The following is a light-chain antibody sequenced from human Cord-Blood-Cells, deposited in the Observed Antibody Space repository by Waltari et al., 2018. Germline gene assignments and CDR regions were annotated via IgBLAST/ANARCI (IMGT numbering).Light chain of an antibody. CDR3: AAWDDSLSGPV. CDR2: RNN. Sequence: QSVLTQPPSASGTPGQRVTISCSGSSSNIGSNYVYWYQQLPGTAPKLLIYRNNLRPSGVPDRCSGSKSGTSASLAISGLRSEDEAEYYCAAWDDSLSGPVFGGGTKLTVL. J-gene: IGLJ3*02. CDR1: SSNIGSNY. V-gene: IGLV1-47*01.